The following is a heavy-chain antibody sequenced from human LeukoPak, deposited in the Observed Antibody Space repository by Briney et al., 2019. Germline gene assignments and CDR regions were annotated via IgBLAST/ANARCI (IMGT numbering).Heavy chain of an antibody. CDR2: INHSGST. CDR1: GGSFSGYY. Sequence: SETLSLTCAVYGGSFSGYYWSWIRQPPGKGLEWIGEINHSGSTNYNPSLKSRVTISVDTSKNQISLKLSSVTAADTAVYYCARGSITMVRGVIPTGPYFGYWGQGTLVTVSS. CDR3: ARGSITMVRGVIPTGPYFGY. V-gene: IGHV4-34*01. D-gene: IGHD3-10*01. J-gene: IGHJ4*02.